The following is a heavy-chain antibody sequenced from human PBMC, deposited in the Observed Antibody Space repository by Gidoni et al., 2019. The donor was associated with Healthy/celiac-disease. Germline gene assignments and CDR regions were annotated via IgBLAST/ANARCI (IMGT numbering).Heavy chain of an antibody. V-gene: IGHV4-59*01. CDR2: IYYSGIT. Sequence: QVQLQESGPGLVKPSETLSITCNVSGGSISSYYWSWIRQPPGKGLEWIGYIYYSGITNYNPSLKRRVTISVDTAKNQFSLKLSSVTAADTAVYYCATQALYRHLAFYYWGQGTLVTVAS. J-gene: IGHJ4*02. D-gene: IGHD2-2*02. CDR1: GGSISSYY. CDR3: ATQALYRHLAFYY.